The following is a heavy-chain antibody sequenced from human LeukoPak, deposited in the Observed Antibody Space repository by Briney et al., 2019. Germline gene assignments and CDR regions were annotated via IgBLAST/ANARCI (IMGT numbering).Heavy chain of an antibody. CDR1: GFTFSSYG. CDR2: IRYDGSNK. V-gene: IGHV3-30*02. Sequence: GGSLRLSCAASGFTFSSYGMHWVRQAPGKGLEWVAFIRYDGSNKYYADPVKGRFTISRDNSKNTLYLQMNSLRAEDTAVYYCAKDQGYSYGTYYFDYWGQGTLVTVSS. CDR3: AKDQGYSYGTYYFDY. J-gene: IGHJ4*02. D-gene: IGHD5-18*01.